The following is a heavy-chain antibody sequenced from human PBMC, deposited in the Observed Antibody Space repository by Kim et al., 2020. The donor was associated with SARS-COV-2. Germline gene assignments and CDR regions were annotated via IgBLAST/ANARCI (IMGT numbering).Heavy chain of an antibody. CDR2: GST. CDR3: ARHRISMDV. J-gene: IGHJ6*02. Sequence: GSTYSTPSLKSRVTISVDTSKNQFSLKLSSVTAADTAVYYCARHRISMDVWGQGTTVTVSS. V-gene: IGHV4-39*01.